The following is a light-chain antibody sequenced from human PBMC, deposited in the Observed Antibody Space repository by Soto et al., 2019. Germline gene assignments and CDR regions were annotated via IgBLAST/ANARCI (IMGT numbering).Light chain of an antibody. CDR3: QQYASSPLT. CDR1: QSVGRNY. J-gene: IGKJ4*01. CDR2: GAS. V-gene: IGKV3-20*01. Sequence: EIVLTQSPGTLSLSPGERATLSCRASQSVGRNYLAWYQQKLGQAPRLLIHGASSRATGITDRFSGSGSGTDFILTISRVEPEGFDVYSCQQYASSPLTFGVGTKVEIK.